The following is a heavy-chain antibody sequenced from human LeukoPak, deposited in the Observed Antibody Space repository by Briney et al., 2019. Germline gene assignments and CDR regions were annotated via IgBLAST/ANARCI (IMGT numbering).Heavy chain of an antibody. D-gene: IGHD3-22*01. CDR3: ARARYYDSAGKAFDI. CDR2: ISNTGSTI. V-gene: IGHV3-48*01. Sequence: PGGSLRLSCAASGFTFSSYAMNWVRQAPGKGLEWVSYISNTGSTIYYADSVKGRFTISRDNAKNSLYLQMNSLRAEDTAVFYCARARYYDSAGKAFDIWGQGTMVTVSS. CDR1: GFTFSSYA. J-gene: IGHJ3*02.